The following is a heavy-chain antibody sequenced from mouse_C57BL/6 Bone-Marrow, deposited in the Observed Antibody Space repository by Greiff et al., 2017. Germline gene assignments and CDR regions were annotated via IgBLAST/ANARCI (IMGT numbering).Heavy chain of an antibody. CDR2: ISSGGSYT. CDR3: AREPTIVTTVFYWYFDV. CDR1: GFTFSSYG. V-gene: IGHV5-6*01. D-gene: IGHD2-5*01. J-gene: IGHJ1*03. Sequence: EVQLVESGGDLVKPGGSLKLSCAASGFTFSSYGMSWVRQTPDKRLEWVATISSGGSYTYYPDSVKGRFTISRDNAKNTLYLQMSMLKSEDTAMYYCAREPTIVTTVFYWYFDVWGTGTTVTVSS.